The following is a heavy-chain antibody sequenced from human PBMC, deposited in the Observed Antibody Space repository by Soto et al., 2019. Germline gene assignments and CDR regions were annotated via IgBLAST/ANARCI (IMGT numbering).Heavy chain of an antibody. CDR1: GGSFSGYY. V-gene: IGHV4-34*01. CDR2: INDRGRT. D-gene: IGHD3-9*01. Sequence: PSETLSLTCAVYGGSFSGYYWRWIRQPPGKGLEWIGDINDRGRTNYNPSLKSRVTISVDTSKNQFSLKLTSVTAADTAVYYCARTRDFYLVYWGQGTLVTVSS. J-gene: IGHJ4*02. CDR3: ARTRDFYLVY.